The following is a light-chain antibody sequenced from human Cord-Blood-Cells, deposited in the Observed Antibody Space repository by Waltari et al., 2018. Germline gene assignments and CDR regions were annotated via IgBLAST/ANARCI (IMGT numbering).Light chain of an antibody. V-gene: IGLV2-11*01. Sequence: QSALTQPRSVSASPGQSVTLSCTGTSSDVGGYNYVSWYQHHQGKAPKLMSYDVSKRPSGVPERFSGSKSGNTASLTISGLQAEDEADYYCCSYAGSFYVFGTGTKVTVL. CDR1: SSDVGGYNY. CDR3: CSYAGSFYV. CDR2: DVS. J-gene: IGLJ1*01.